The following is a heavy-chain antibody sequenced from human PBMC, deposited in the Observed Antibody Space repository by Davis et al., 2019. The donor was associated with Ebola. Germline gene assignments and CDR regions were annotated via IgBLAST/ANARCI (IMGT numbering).Heavy chain of an antibody. CDR3: ARGPSIRGMDV. CDR1: GGSFSGYY. Sequence: SETLSLTCAVHGGSFSGYYWSWTCQLPGKGLEWIGEINHSGSTNYNPSLKRRVTISVDTSKNQFSLKLSSVTAADTAVYYCARGPSIRGMDVWGQGTTVTVSS. D-gene: IGHD2-21*01. J-gene: IGHJ6*02. V-gene: IGHV4-34*01. CDR2: INHSGST.